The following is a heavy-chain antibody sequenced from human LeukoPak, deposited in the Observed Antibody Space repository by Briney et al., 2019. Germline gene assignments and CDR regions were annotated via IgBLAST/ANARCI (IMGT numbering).Heavy chain of an antibody. CDR1: GFTFSDAW. D-gene: IGHD3-10*01. CDR3: TTDAPGGLFDF. V-gene: IGHV3-15*01. Sequence: GGSLRLSCAASGFTFSDAWMSWVRQAPGKGLEWAGRIKSKTDGGTTDYAAPVKGRFRISRDDSKNTLYLQMNSLKTEDTAVYYCTTDAPGGLFDFWGQGTLVTVSS. CDR2: IKSKTDGGTT. J-gene: IGHJ4*02.